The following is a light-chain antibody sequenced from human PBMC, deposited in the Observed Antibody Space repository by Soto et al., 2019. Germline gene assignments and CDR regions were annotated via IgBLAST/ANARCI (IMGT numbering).Light chain of an antibody. CDR2: DVS. CDR1: SSDVGGYNY. V-gene: IGLV2-11*01. J-gene: IGLJ2*01. Sequence: QSALTQPRSVSGSPGQSVTISCTGTSSDVGGYNYVSWYQQHPGKAPKLMIYDVSQRPSGVPDRFSGSKSGNMASLTISGLQAEDEADYYCCSYAGTYPHVVFGGGTKLTV. CDR3: CSYAGTYPHVV.